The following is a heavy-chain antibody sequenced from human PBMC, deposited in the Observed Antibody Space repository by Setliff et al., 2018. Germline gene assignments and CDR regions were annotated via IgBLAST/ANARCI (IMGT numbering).Heavy chain of an antibody. CDR2: ISSTGNSL. CDR1: GFTFSRYA. J-gene: IGHJ4*02. V-gene: IGHV3-64*04. Sequence: ETLSLSCSASGFTFSRYAMHWVRQAPGRGLESVSAISSTGNSLYYADSVKGRFSISRDDAKNTLYLQMNSLRAEDTAIYYCAKCSSWHGHYPHFNYWGQGTLVTVSS. CDR3: AKCSSWHGHYPHFNY. D-gene: IGHD6-13*01.